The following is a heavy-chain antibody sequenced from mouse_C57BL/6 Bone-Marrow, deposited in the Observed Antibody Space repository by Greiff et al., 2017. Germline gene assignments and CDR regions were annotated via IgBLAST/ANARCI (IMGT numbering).Heavy chain of an antibody. CDR1: GFSLTSYG. Sequence: QVQLQQSGPGLVQPSQSLSITCTVSGFSLTSYGVHWVRQSPGKGLEWLGVIWSGGSTDYNAAFIFRLSISKDNSKSQVFFKMNSLQADDTAIYYCARMGMVPYYYAMDYWGQGTSVTVSS. V-gene: IGHV2-2*01. CDR3: ARMGMVPYYYAMDY. CDR2: IWSGGST. D-gene: IGHD2-10*02. J-gene: IGHJ4*01.